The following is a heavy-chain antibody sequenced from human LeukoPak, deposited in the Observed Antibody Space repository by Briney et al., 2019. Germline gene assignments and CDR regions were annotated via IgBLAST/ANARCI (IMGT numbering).Heavy chain of an antibody. CDR2: IYTSGST. J-gene: IGHJ5*02. Sequence: PSETLSLTCTVSGGSISSYYWSWIRQPPGEGLEWIGYIYTSGSTNYNPSLKSRVTISVDTSKNQFSLKLSSVTAADTAVYYCARRVQWLAYNWFDPWGQGTLVTVSS. V-gene: IGHV4-4*09. D-gene: IGHD6-19*01. CDR1: GGSISSYY. CDR3: ARRVQWLAYNWFDP.